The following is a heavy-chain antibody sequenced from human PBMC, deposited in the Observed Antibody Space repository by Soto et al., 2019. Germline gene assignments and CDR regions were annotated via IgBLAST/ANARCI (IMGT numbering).Heavy chain of an antibody. CDR3: AKDVIFTVTTSHLYFDY. CDR1: GFTFSSYA. J-gene: IGHJ4*02. D-gene: IGHD4-17*01. Sequence: GGSLRLSCAASGFTFSSYAMSWVRQAPGKGLEWVSAISGSGGSTYYADSVKGRFTISRDNSKNTLYLQMNSLRAEDTAVYYCAKDVIFTVTTSHLYFDYWGQGTLVTVSS. CDR2: ISGSGGST. V-gene: IGHV3-23*01.